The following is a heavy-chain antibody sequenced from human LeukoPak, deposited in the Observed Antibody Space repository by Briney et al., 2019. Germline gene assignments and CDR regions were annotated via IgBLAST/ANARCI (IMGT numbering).Heavy chain of an antibody. D-gene: IGHD2-15*01. Sequence: SETLSLTCAVSGYSISSGYYCGWIRQPPGKGLEWIGSIYHSGSTYYNPSLKSRVTISVDTSKNQFSLKLSSVTAADTAVYYCARYVSVAGRYYYMDVWGKGTTVTVSS. J-gene: IGHJ6*03. CDR1: GYSISSGYY. CDR3: ARYVSVAGRYYYMDV. V-gene: IGHV4-38-2*01. CDR2: IYHSGST.